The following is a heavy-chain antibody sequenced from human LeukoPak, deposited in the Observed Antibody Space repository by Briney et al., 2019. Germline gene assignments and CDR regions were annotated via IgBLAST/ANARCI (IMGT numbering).Heavy chain of an antibody. Sequence: REASVKVSCKASGYTFTSYGISWVRQAPGQGLEWMGWISAYNGNTNYAQMLQGRVTMTTDTSTSTAYMELRSLRSDDTAVYYCAREFLLDSSGIFDPWGQGTLVTVSS. V-gene: IGHV1-18*04. CDR1: GYTFTSYG. D-gene: IGHD6-19*01. CDR2: ISAYNGNT. J-gene: IGHJ5*02. CDR3: AREFLLDSSGIFDP.